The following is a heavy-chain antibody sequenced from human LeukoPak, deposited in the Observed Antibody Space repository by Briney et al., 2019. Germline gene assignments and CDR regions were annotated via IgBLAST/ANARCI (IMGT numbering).Heavy chain of an antibody. CDR3: ARVGLKWALDY. J-gene: IGHJ4*02. D-gene: IGHD1-26*01. CDR1: GFTFSSYS. Sequence: GGSLRLSCAASGFTFSSYSMNWVRQAPGKGLEWVSYISSSSSTIYYADSVKGRFTISRDNAKNSLYLQMNSLRAEDTAVYYCARVGLKWALDYWGQGTLVTASS. V-gene: IGHV3-48*01. CDR2: ISSSSSTI.